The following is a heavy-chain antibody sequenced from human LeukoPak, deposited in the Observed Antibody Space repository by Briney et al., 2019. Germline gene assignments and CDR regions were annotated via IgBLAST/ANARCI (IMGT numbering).Heavy chain of an antibody. V-gene: IGHV3-23*01. CDR2: IGNSGSRT. CDR1: GFTFSSYD. CDR3: TRDIRMDRAASPLDS. Sequence: PGGSPTLIYAASGFTFSSYDNTWVRQPPGKGLEWVSTIGNSGSRTYYTNSVKGRFTISRDNSKDTLYLRMNSLRAEDTAFYYCTRDIRMDRAASPLDSWGQKPGHR. J-gene: IGHJ5*01. D-gene: IGHD3-10*01.